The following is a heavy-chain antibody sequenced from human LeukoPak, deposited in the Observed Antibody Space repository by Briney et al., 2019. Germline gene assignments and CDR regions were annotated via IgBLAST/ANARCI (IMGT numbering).Heavy chain of an antibody. CDR1: GGSISSGDYY. CDR2: IYYSGST. V-gene: IGHV4-30-4*01. Sequence: SETLSLTCTVSGGSISSGDYYWSWIRQPPGKGLEWIGYIYYSGSTYYNPSLKSRVTISVDTSKNQFSLKLSSVTAADTAVYYCARSKAGTTLDYWGQGTLVTVSS. J-gene: IGHJ4*02. CDR3: ARSKAGTTLDY. D-gene: IGHD1-7*01.